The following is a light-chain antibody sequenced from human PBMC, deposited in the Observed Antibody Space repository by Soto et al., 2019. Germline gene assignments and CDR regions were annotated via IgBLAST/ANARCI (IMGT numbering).Light chain of an antibody. CDR2: WAS. V-gene: IGKV4-1*01. CDR1: QSVLYSSNNENY. Sequence: DIVMTQSPDSLAVSLGERATINCKSSQSVLYSSNNENYLAWYQQKPGQPPKLLIYWASTRESGVPDRFSGSGSGTDFTLTISSXQAEDVAVYYCQQYYSTPQTFGQGTKVDIK. CDR3: QQYYSTPQT. J-gene: IGKJ1*01.